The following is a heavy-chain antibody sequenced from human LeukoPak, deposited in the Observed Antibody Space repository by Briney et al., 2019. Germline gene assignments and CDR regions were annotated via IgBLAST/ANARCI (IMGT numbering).Heavy chain of an antibody. CDR3: AKKKSGYYPIPFDY. V-gene: IGHV3-23*01. CDR1: GFTFSSYA. Sequence: GGSLRLCCAASGFTFSSYAMSWVRQAPGKGLEWVSAISGSGGSTYYADSVKGRFTISRDNSKNTLYLQMNSLRAEDTAAYYCAKKKSGYYPIPFDYWGQGTLVTVSS. CDR2: ISGSGGST. J-gene: IGHJ4*02. D-gene: IGHD3-3*01.